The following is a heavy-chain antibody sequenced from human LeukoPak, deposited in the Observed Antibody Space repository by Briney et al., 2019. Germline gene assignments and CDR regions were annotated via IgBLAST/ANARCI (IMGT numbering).Heavy chain of an antibody. D-gene: IGHD3-22*01. Sequence: GRSLRLSCIGSGFTFGDYGMSWVRQAPGKGLEWVGFIRSKACGGTTEYAASVKGRFTISRDDSRSIAYLQMNSLKTEDTAVYYCTRGDYYDSSGYYLLFDYWGQGTLVTVSS. CDR2: IRSKACGGTT. CDR3: TRGDYYDSSGYYLLFDY. V-gene: IGHV3-49*04. CDR1: GFTFGDYG. J-gene: IGHJ4*02.